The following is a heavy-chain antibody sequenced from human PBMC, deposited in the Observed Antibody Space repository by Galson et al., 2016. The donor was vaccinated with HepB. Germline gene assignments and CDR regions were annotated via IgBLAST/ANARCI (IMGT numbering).Heavy chain of an antibody. V-gene: IGHV2-70*01. CDR3: ARAYSSGWFYGMDV. Sequence: PALVKPTQTLTLTCTFSGFSLSTGGVCVTWIRQPPGKALEWLALIDWDDEKYYSTSLKTRLTISKDTSKNQVVLTMTNMDPVDTATYYCARAYSSGWFYGMDVGGQGTTVTVSS. J-gene: IGHJ6*02. D-gene: IGHD6-19*01. CDR1: GFSLSTGGVC. CDR2: IDWDDEK.